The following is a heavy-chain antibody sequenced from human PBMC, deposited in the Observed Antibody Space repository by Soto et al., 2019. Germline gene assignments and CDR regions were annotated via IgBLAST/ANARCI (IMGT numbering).Heavy chain of an antibody. CDR2: IYWDDDE. V-gene: IGHV2-5*02. D-gene: IGHD3-10*01. J-gene: IGHJ4*02. Sequence: QITLKASGPTLVKPTQTLTLTCTFSGFSLSTDGVGVGWIRQPPGKALEWLALIYWDDDERYNPSLMTRLTISKGTSNNKWVLPSTNLDPVDTATFFFAHSFRSSWSRSGSPYYFDSWGPGTLVTVSS. CDR1: GFSLSTDGVG. CDR3: AHSFRSSWSRSGSPYYFDS.